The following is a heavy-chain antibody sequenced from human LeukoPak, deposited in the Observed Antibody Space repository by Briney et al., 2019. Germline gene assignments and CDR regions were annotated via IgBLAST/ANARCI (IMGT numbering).Heavy chain of an antibody. Sequence: GRSLRLSCAASGFTFSSYAMHWVRQAPGKGLEWVTVISYDGSNKYYADSVKGRFTISRDNSKNTLYLQMNSLRAEDTAVYYCARDSGRRGDGDFDYWGQRTLVTVSS. CDR3: ARDSGRRGDGDFDY. D-gene: IGHD3-10*01. CDR1: GFTFSSYA. V-gene: IGHV3-30-3*01. J-gene: IGHJ4*02. CDR2: ISYDGSNK.